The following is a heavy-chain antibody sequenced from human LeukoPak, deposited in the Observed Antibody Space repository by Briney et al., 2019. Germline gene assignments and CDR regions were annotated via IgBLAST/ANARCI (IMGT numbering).Heavy chain of an antibody. CDR3: ARGTVTSTKWDTFDY. CDR2: IYYSGST. V-gene: IGHV4-39*07. D-gene: IGHD4-17*01. Sequence: SETLSLTCTVSGDSISSSSYYWGWIRQPPGKGLEWIGSIYYSGSTYYNPSLKSRVTISVDTSKNQFSLKLSSVTAADTAVYYCARGTVTSTKWDTFDYWGQGTLVTVSS. J-gene: IGHJ4*02. CDR1: GDSISSSSYY.